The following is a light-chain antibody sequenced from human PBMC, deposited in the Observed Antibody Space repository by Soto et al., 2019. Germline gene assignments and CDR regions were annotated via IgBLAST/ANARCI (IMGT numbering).Light chain of an antibody. CDR1: SSDVGGYNY. V-gene: IGLV2-14*01. CDR2: EVS. CDR3: TSFTSGSTLYV. Sequence: ALTQPASVSGSPGQSITISCTGTSSDVGGYNYVSWYQQHPGKAPKVMIYEVSNRPSGVSNRFSGSKSGNTASLTISGLQAEDEADYYCTSFTSGSTLYVFGTGTKVTVL. J-gene: IGLJ1*01.